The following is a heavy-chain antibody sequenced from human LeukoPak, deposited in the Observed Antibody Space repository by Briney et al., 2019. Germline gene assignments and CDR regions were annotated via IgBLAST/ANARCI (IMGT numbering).Heavy chain of an antibody. V-gene: IGHV3-21*01. CDR1: GFTFGSYN. CDR3: ARDTGGVEMDRGEFDY. J-gene: IGHJ4*02. D-gene: IGHD3-16*01. Sequence: GGSLRLSCEASGFTFGSYNMNWVRQAPGKGLEWISYISGTSTYLDYSDSVRGRFTISRDNSKNSLYLQLTILRAEDTAVYYCARDTGGVEMDRGEFDYWGQGALVTVSS. CDR2: ISGTSTYL.